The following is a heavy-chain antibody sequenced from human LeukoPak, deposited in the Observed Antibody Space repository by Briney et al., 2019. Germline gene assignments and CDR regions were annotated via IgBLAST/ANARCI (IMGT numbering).Heavy chain of an antibody. Sequence: GASVKVSCKTSNYTFTNYGISWVRQAPGQGLEWMGWISAYTGITSFAQKFQGRVTMTTDTSTSTAYMELRSPRSDDTAIYYCARDLIYTTSWYDHWGQGTLVTVSS. J-gene: IGHJ5*02. CDR1: NYTFTNYG. CDR2: ISAYTGIT. D-gene: IGHD2-2*01. V-gene: IGHV1-18*01. CDR3: ARDLIYTTSWYDH.